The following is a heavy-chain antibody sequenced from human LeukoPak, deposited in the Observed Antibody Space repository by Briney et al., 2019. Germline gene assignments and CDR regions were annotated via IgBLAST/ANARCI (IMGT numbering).Heavy chain of an antibody. J-gene: IGHJ6*02. CDR3: RRNRRYCSGLMLYYYYYGMDV. CDR1: GFTFSSYG. D-gene: IGHD6-19*01. CDR2: ISYDGSNK. Sequence: GRSLRLSCAASGFTFSSYGMHWVRQAPGKGLEWVAVISYDGSNKYYADSVKGRFTISRDNSKNTLYLQMNSLRAEDTAVYYCRRNRRYCSGLMLYYYYYGMDVWGQGTTVTVSS. V-gene: IGHV3-30*03.